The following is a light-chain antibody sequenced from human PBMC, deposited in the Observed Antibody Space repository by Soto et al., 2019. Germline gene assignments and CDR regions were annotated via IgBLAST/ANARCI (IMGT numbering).Light chain of an antibody. Sequence: QSVLTQPPSVSGAPGQRVTISCTGSSSNIGAGYDVHWYQQLPGTAPKLLIYVNSNRPSGVPDRFSGSKSGTSASLAITGLQADDEADHYCQSYDSSLSAVVFGGGTTLTVL. V-gene: IGLV1-40*01. J-gene: IGLJ2*01. CDR2: VNS. CDR1: SSNIGAGYD. CDR3: QSYDSSLSAVV.